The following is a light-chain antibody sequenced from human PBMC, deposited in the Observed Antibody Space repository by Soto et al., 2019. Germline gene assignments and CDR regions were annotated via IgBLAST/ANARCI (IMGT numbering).Light chain of an antibody. CDR3: QQYDNRPPFT. CDR1: QGVSSN. CDR2: GAS. J-gene: IGKJ3*01. Sequence: EVAMTQSPATLSVSPGERAILSCRTSQGVSSNLAWYQQKPGLPPRLLIYGASTRATGIPARFSGSGSGTEITLPISSLQSEDFAVSYCQQYDNRPPFTFGPGTKADIK. V-gene: IGKV3-15*01.